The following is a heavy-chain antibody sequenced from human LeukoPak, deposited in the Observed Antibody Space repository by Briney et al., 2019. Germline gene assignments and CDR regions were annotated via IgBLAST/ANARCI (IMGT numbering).Heavy chain of an antibody. D-gene: IGHD3-10*01. CDR3: AKASYGSGSYYTSLAD. CDR1: GFTFSNYA. Sequence: GGSLRLSCVASGFTFSNYAMSWVRQAPGKGLEWVSAISGSGESTYYADSVKGRFTISRDNSKNTLYLQMSTVRADDTAVYYCAKASYGSGSYYTSLADWGQGTLVTVSS. CDR2: ISGSGEST. V-gene: IGHV3-23*01. J-gene: IGHJ4*02.